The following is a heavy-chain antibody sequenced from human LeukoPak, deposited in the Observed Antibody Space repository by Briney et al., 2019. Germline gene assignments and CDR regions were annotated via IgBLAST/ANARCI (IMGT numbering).Heavy chain of an antibody. CDR2: ISSSGSTI. D-gene: IGHD2-15*01. CDR3: ARESSRFSTLRT. Sequence: PGGSLRLSCAASGFTFSSYEMNWVRQAPGKGLEWVSYISSSGSTIYYADSVKGRFTISRENAKNSLYLQMNSLRAEDTAVYYCARESSRFSTLRTWGQGTLVTVSS. CDR1: GFTFSSYE. J-gene: IGHJ5*02. V-gene: IGHV3-48*03.